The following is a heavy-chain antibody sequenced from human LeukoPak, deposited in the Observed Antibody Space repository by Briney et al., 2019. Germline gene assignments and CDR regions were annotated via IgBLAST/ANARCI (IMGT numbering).Heavy chain of an antibody. J-gene: IGHJ4*02. D-gene: IGHD2-15*01. Sequence: NSSETLSLTCAVYGESFSGYYWSWICQPPGKGLEWIGEINHSGSTNYNPSLKSRVTISVDTSKNQFSLKLSSVTAADTAVYYCASAHRLVLHYFDSWGQGTLVTVSS. CDR2: INHSGST. CDR1: GESFSGYY. CDR3: ASAHRLVLHYFDS. V-gene: IGHV4-34*01.